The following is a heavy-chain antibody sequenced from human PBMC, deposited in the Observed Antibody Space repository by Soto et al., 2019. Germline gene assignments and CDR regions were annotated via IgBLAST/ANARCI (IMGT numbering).Heavy chain of an antibody. CDR2: IYSGGST. CDR3: AREWPHLNC. V-gene: IGHV3-53*01. J-gene: IGHJ4*02. Sequence: PGGSLRLSCAASGFTVSRNYMSWVRHALGKGLEWVSVIYSGGSTFYADSVKGRFTISRDNSKNMVYLQMNRMRAEDTAVYYCAREWPHLNCWGQGTLVTVSS. CDR1: GFTVSRNY.